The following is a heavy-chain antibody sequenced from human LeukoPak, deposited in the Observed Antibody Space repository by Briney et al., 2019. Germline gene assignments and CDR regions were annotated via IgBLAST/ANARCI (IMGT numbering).Heavy chain of an antibody. D-gene: IGHD2-2*01. CDR3: ARGRSRGCSSTSCYSRRGWFDP. CDR2: INHSGST. V-gene: IGHV4-34*01. J-gene: IGHJ5*02. CDR1: GGSFSGYY. Sequence: SETLSLTCAVYGGSFSGYYWSWIRQPPGKGLEWIGEINHSGSTNYNPSLKSRVTISVDTSKNQFSLKLSSVTAADTAVYYCARGRSRGCSSTSCYSRRGWFDPWGQGTLVTVSS.